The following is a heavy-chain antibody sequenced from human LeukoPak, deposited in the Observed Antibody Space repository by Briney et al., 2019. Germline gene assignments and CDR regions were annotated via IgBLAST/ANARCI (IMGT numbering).Heavy chain of an antibody. J-gene: IGHJ6*02. CDR1: GGSISSGGYY. V-gene: IGHV4-30-2*01. CDR3: ASKAYYYYYGMDV. CDR2: IYHSGST. Sequence: SETLSLTCTVSGGSISSGGYYWSWIRQPPGKGLEWIGYIYHSGSTYYNPSLKSRVTVSVDRSKNQFSLKLSSVTAADTAVYYCASKAYYYYYGMDVWGQGTTVTVSS.